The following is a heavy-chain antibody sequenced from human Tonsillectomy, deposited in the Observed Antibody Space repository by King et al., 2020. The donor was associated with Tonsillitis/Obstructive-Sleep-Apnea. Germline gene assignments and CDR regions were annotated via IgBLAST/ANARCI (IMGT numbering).Heavy chain of an antibody. Sequence: VQLVESGGGVVQPGGSLRLSCAASGFTFSSYGMHWVRQAPGKGLEWVAGIWYDGINKYHADSVKGRFTISRDSSKNTLYLQMNSLRAEDTAVYYCAVGYCTSTSCFGLDYWGQGTLVTVSS. V-gene: IGHV3-33*01. CDR2: IWYDGINK. CDR1: GFTFSSYG. J-gene: IGHJ4*02. CDR3: AVGYCTSTSCFGLDY. D-gene: IGHD2-2*01.